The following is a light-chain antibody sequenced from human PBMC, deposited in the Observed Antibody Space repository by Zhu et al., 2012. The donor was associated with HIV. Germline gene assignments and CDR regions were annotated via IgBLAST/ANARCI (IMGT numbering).Light chain of an antibody. J-gene: IGKJ4*01. CDR1: QSIGSY. CDR3: QQYDDSTLT. V-gene: IGKV3-11*01. CDR2: DAS. Sequence: IVLTQSPPTLSLSPGERATLSCRASQSIGSYLAWYQQRPGQAPRLLMYDASIRATGISARFSGSGSGTDFTLTISSLEPEDFAVYYCQQYDDSTLTFGGGTRGRDQT.